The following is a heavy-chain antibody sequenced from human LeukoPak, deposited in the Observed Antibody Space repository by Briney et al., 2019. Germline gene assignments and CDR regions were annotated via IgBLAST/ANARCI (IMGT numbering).Heavy chain of an antibody. CDR1: GFTVSTAW. J-gene: IGHJ5*02. D-gene: IGHD1-26*01. Sequence: GGSLRLSCAASGFTVSTAWMSWVRQASGKGLEWVGLIDRPAKSYATAYGASVGGRFTISRDDSKNTAYLQMDSLKTEDTALYYCTRDRGTYNWLDPWGQGTLVTVSS. CDR3: TRDRGTYNWLDP. V-gene: IGHV3-73*01. CDR2: IDRPAKSYAT.